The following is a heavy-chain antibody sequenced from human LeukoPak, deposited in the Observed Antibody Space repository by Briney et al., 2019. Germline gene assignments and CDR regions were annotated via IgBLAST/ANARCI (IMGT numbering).Heavy chain of an antibody. V-gene: IGHV4-4*02. CDR2: IFHSGST. CDR1: SGSIFSSNW. CDR3: TRATGAGLIDY. J-gene: IGHJ4*02. Sequence: SETLSLTCAVSSGSIFSSNWWSWVRQPPGKGLEWIGQIFHSGSTSYSPSLKGRVTISVDKSKNQFSLKLTSVTAADTAVYYCTRATGAGLIDYWGQGTLVTVSS. D-gene: IGHD1-1*01.